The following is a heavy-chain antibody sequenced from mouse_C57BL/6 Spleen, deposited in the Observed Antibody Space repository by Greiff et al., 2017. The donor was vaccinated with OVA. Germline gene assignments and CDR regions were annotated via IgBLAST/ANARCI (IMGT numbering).Heavy chain of an antibody. CDR2: IDPSDSYT. Sequence: QVQLQQPGAELVMPGASVKLSCKASGYTFTSYWMHWVKQRPGQGLEWIGEIDPSDSYTNYNQKFKGKSTLTVDESSSTAYMQLSSLTSEDSAVYYCARRKYYGSTFDYWGQGTTLTVSS. CDR1: GYTFTSYW. V-gene: IGHV1-69*01. CDR3: ARRKYYGSTFDY. D-gene: IGHD1-1*01. J-gene: IGHJ2*01.